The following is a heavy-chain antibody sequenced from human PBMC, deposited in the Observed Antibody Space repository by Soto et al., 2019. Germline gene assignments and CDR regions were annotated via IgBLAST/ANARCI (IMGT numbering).Heavy chain of an antibody. Sequence: QVQLVESGGGVVQPGRSLRLSCAASGFTFSSYGMHWVRQAPGKGLEWVAVIWYDGSNKYYADSVKGRFTISRDNSKNTLYLQMNSLRADDTAVYYCARRFIAAAGTRNYYYYMDVWGKGTTVTVSS. CDR3: ARRFIAAAGTRNYYYYMDV. CDR1: GFTFSSYG. CDR2: IWYDGSNK. V-gene: IGHV3-33*01. J-gene: IGHJ6*03. D-gene: IGHD6-13*01.